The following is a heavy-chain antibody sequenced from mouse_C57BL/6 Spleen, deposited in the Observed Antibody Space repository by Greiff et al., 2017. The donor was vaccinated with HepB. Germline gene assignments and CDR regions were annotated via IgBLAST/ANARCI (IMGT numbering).Heavy chain of an antibody. CDR1: GYTFTSYW. V-gene: IGHV1-52*01. Sequence: QVQLQQPGAELVRPGSSVKLSCKASGYTFTSYWMHWVKQRPIQGLEWIGNIDPSDSETHYNQKFKDKATLTVDKSSSTAYMQLSSLTSEDSAVYYCARIITTPYYYAMDYWGQGTSVTVSS. J-gene: IGHJ4*01. CDR2: IDPSDSET. CDR3: ARIITTPYYYAMDY. D-gene: IGHD1-1*01.